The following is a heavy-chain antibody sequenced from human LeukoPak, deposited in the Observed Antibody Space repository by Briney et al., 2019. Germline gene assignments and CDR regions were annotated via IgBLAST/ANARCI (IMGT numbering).Heavy chain of an antibody. V-gene: IGHV3-9*01. J-gene: IGHJ3*02. D-gene: IGHD2-15*01. Sequence: TGGSLRLSCVASGFTFDDYAMHWVRQAPGKGLEWVSGISWNSGSMGYADSVKGRFTISRDSAKNSLYLQMNSLRAEDTALYYCAKEADSGAFDIWGQGTMVTVSS. CDR2: ISWNSGSM. CDR1: GFTFDDYA. CDR3: AKEADSGAFDI.